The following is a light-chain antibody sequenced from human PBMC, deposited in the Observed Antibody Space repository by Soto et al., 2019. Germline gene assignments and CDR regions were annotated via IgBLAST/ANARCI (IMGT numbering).Light chain of an antibody. CDR2: GSS. J-gene: IGKJ3*01. CDR1: QDIRYY. V-gene: IGKV1-33*01. CDR3: QHYDPVPPFT. Sequence: DIQMTQSPSSLSASVGDRVTITCQASQDIRYYLCWYQQKPGKAPKLLIYGSSYLETGVPSRFSGSGYGTDFTFTISSLLPEDIATYYCQHYDPVPPFTFGPGTKVAIK.